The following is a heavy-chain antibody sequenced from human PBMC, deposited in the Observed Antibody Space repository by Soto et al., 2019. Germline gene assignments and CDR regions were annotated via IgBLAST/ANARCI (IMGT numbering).Heavy chain of an antibody. V-gene: IGHV2-5*02. D-gene: IGHD3-10*01. CDR1: GFSLSTRGVG. J-gene: IGHJ5*02. Sequence: QITLKESGPTVVKPTQTLTLTCTFSGFSLSTRGVGVAWVRQPPGKALEWLALIYWDNDKRYNPSLKSRLTTTKDTSKKQVVRTMPNMDPVDTATYYVAHNKVVAYYGSGWSDPWGQETLVTVSS. CDR2: IYWDNDK. CDR3: AHNKVVAYYGSGWSDP.